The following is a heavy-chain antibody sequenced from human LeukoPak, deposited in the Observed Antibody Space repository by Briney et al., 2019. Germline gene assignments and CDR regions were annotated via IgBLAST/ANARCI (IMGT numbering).Heavy chain of an antibody. V-gene: IGHV4-39*01. J-gene: IGHJ5*02. CDR2: IYYSGTT. CDR3: ARQISSGTQPCDWFDP. Sequence: PSETLSLTCTVSGGSISSTSYYWGWIRQPPGRGLEWIASIYYSGTTYYNPSLKRRVTISVDTSKPQSSLKLRSVSAADTAVYYCARQISSGTQPCDWFDPWGQGTLVTVSS. D-gene: IGHD6-19*01. CDR1: GGSISSTSYY.